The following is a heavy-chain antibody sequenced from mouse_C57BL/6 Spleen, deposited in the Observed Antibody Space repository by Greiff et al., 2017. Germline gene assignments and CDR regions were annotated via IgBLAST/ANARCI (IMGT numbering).Heavy chain of an antibody. Sequence: LVESGAELARPGASVKMSCKASGYTFTSYTMHWVKKRPGQGLEWIGYINPSSGYTKYNQKFKDKATLTADKSSSTAYMQLSSLTSEDSAVYYCARRDDLDYWGQGTTLTVSS. CDR1: GYTFTSYT. J-gene: IGHJ2*01. CDR3: ARRDDLDY. CDR2: INPSSGYT. V-gene: IGHV1-4*01.